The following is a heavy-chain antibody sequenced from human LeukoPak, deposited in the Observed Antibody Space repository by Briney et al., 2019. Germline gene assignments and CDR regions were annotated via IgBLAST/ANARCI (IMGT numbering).Heavy chain of an antibody. CDR2: IIPIFGTA. CDR3: ARDTYDSSGYFSQDAFDI. CDR1: GGTFSSYA. J-gene: IGHJ3*02. Sequence: SVKVSCKASGGTFSSYAISWVRQAPGQGLEWVGGIIPIFGTANYAQKFQGRVTITTDESTSTAYMELSSLRSEDTAVYYRARDTYDSSGYFSQDAFDIWGQGTMVTVSS. V-gene: IGHV1-69*05. D-gene: IGHD3-22*01.